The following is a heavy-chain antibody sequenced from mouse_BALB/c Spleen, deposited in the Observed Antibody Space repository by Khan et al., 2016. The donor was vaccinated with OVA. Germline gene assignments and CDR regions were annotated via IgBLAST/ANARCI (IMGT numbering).Heavy chain of an antibody. Sequence: VQLQQSGPELVKPGASVKMSCKASGYTFTSYVMHWVKQKPGQGLEWIGYIYPNNDGPEYNEKFKGKATLTSDRSSSTAYLELSRLTSEDSAVYYCARVGYYGKGFAYWGQGTLVTVSA. D-gene: IGHD2-1*01. CDR1: GYTFTSYV. CDR3: ARVGYYGKGFAY. J-gene: IGHJ3*01. CDR2: IYPNNDGP. V-gene: IGHV1S136*01.